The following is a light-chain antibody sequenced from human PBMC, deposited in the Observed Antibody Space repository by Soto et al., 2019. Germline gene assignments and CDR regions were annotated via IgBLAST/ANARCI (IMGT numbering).Light chain of an antibody. CDR2: EGS. CDR3: CSYACSSTYVV. Sequence: QSALTQPASVSGSPGQSITISCTGTSSDFGSYNLVSWYQHHPGKAPKLMIYEGSKRPSGVSNRFSGSKSGNTASLTISGLQAEDDADYYCCSYACSSTYVVFGGGTKLTVL. CDR1: SSDFGSYNL. V-gene: IGLV2-23*01. J-gene: IGLJ2*01.